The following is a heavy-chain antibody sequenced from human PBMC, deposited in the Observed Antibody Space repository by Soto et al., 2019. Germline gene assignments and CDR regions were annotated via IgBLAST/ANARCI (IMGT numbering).Heavy chain of an antibody. Sequence: QVQLVESGGGLVKPGGSLRLSCAATGFSFSDYDMTWIRQAPGQGLEWLSYISRTDSSKYYAGSVKGRFTISVDSAKRSMDLQMKSLGTHGPALQLFAKEFYGLEGRGQGTTVIVSS. CDR3: AKEFYGLEG. J-gene: IGHJ6*02. CDR2: ISRTDSSK. V-gene: IGHV3-11*01. CDR1: GFSFSDYD.